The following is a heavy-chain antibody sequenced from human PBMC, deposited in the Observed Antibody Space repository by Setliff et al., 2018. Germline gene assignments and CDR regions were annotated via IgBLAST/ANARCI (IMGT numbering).Heavy chain of an antibody. CDR3: ARAHSGSDFHDPFDI. D-gene: IGHD1-26*01. CDR2: INPNSGGT. V-gene: IGHV1-2*04. Sequence: ASVKVSCKASGYTFTSYGISWVRQAPGQGLEWMGWINPNSGGTNYAQKFQGWVTMTRDTSISTAYMELSRLRSDDTAVYYCARAHSGSDFHDPFDIWGQGTMVTVSS. CDR1: GYTFTSYG. J-gene: IGHJ3*02.